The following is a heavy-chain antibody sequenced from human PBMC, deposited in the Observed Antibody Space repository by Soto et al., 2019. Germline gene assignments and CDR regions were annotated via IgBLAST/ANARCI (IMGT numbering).Heavy chain of an antibody. Sequence: PGGSLRLSCAASGFTFDDYAMHWVRQAPGKGLEWVSGISWNSGSIGYADSVKGRFTISRDNAENSLYLQMNSLRPEDTALYYCAKDLSSSWSRNGYSSYYGMDVWGQGPTVTVSS. D-gene: IGHD6-13*01. J-gene: IGHJ6*02. V-gene: IGHV3-9*01. CDR1: GFTFDDYA. CDR2: ISWNSGSI. CDR3: AKDLSSSWSRNGYSSYYGMDV.